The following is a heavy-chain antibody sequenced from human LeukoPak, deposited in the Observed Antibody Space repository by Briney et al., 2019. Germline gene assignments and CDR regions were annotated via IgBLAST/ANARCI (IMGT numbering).Heavy chain of an antibody. CDR3: ARPRGRGYCSSTSCYGALGY. CDR1: GFTFSSYG. Sequence: GGSLRLSCAASGFTFSSYGMHWVRQAPGKGLEWVAFIRYDGSNKYYADSVKGRFTIPRDNSKNTLYLQMNSLRAEDTAMYYCARPRGRGYCSSTSCYGALGYWGQGTLVTVSS. CDR2: IRYDGSNK. D-gene: IGHD2-2*03. J-gene: IGHJ4*02. V-gene: IGHV3-30*02.